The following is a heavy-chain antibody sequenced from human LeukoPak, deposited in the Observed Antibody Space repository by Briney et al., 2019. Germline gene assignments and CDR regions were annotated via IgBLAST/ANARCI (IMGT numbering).Heavy chain of an antibody. Sequence: SVKVSCKASGGTFSNDGINWVRQAPGQGLEWMGRIILILGIANYAQNFQGRVTITADKSTSTAYMELSSLGAEDTAVYYCARDDRLVAFHIWGQGTMVTVSS. CDR2: IILILGIA. CDR1: GGTFSNDG. CDR3: ARDDRLVAFHI. V-gene: IGHV1-69*04. J-gene: IGHJ3*02.